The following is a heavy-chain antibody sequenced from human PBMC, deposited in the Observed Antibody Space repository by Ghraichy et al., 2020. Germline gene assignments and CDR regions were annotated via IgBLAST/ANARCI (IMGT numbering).Heavy chain of an antibody. Sequence: GGSLRLSCAASGFTFSSYSMNWVRQAPGKGLEWVSYISSSSSTIYYADSVKGRFTISRDNAKNSLYLQMNSLRDEDTAVYYCARGLSIEWLLIPPHFDIWGQGTMVTVSS. D-gene: IGHD5-12*01. J-gene: IGHJ3*02. CDR1: GFTFSSYS. CDR3: ARGLSIEWLLIPPHFDI. CDR2: ISSSSSTI. V-gene: IGHV3-48*02.